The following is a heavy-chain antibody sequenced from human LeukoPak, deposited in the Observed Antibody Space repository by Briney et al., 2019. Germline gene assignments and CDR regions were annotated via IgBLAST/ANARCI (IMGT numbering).Heavy chain of an antibody. CDR2: ISYDGSNK. J-gene: IGHJ4*02. D-gene: IGHD3-16*01. V-gene: IGHV3-30-3*02. CDR3: AKTPKNYDSSGGGGFDY. Sequence: PGRSLRLSCAASGFTFSSYAMHWVRQAPGKGLEWVAVISYDGSNKYYADSVKGRFTISRDNSKSTLYLQMNSLRAEDTAVYYCAKTPKNYDSSGGGGFDYLGQGTLVTVSS. CDR1: GFTFSSYA.